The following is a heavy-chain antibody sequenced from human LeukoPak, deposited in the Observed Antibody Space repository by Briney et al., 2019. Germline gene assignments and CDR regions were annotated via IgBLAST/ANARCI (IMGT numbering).Heavy chain of an antibody. CDR3: TTAPRGYCSGGSCSYAFDI. CDR2: IKSKSDGGTT. D-gene: IGHD2-15*01. J-gene: IGHJ3*02. CDR1: TFTFSNAW. V-gene: IGHV3-15*01. Sequence: GGSLRLSCAASTFTFSNAWMSWVRQAPGKGLEWVGRIKSKSDGGTTDYAATAKGRFTISRDDSKNTLYLQMNSLKTEGTAVYYCTTAPRGYCSGGSCSYAFDIWGQGTMVTVSS.